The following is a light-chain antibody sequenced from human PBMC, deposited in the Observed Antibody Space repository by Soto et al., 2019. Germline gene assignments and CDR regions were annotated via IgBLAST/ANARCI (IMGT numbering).Light chain of an antibody. CDR2: EVS. J-gene: IGLJ1*01. CDR1: SSDVGAYDY. Sequence: QSVVTQPASVSGAPGPSITISCTGTSSDVGAYDYVSWYQQHPDKAPKLMIYEVSNRPSGVSNRFSGSKSVNTATLTISGLQADDEADYYCSSYTSSSTRVFGTGTKVTVL. V-gene: IGLV2-14*03. CDR3: SSYTSSSTRV.